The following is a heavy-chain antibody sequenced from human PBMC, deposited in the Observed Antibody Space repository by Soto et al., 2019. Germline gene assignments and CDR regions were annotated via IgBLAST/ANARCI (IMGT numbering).Heavy chain of an antibody. J-gene: IGHJ4*02. Sequence: ETLSLTCPVSGGSISNYFCNWIRQPSGKGLEWIGRIDNSGSTNYNPSLKSRITMSADTSRNQFSLKLNSVTAADTAVYYCARGGQDFWSGPFDYWGQGAPVTVYS. D-gene: IGHD3-3*01. CDR2: IDNSGST. CDR1: GGSISNYF. CDR3: ARGGQDFWSGPFDY. V-gene: IGHV4-4*07.